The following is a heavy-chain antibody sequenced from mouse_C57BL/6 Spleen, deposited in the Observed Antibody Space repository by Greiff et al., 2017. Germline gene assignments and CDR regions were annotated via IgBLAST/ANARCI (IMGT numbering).Heavy chain of an antibody. CDR2: ISNGGGST. D-gene: IGHD4-1*01. CDR3: ARKLERDYAMDY. J-gene: IGHJ4*01. V-gene: IGHV5-12*01. Sequence: EVMLVESGGGLVQPGGSLKLSCAASGFTFSDYYMYWVRQTPEKRLEWVAYISNGGGSTYYPDTVKGRFTISRDNAKNTLYLQMSRLKSEDTAMYYCARKLERDYAMDYWGQGTSVTVSS. CDR1: GFTFSDYY.